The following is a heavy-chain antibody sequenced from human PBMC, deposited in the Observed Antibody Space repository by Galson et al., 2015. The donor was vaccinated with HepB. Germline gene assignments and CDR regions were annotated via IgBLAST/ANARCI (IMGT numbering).Heavy chain of an antibody. CDR2: ITGSGGST. Sequence: LRLSCAASGFTFSTYGMTWVRQAPGKGLAWVAAITGSGGSTYYANSVKGRFTISRDKSKNTLYLQMDFLRAEDTAVYFCAKDSGSGAAGHYYLQYWGQGTLVTVSS. CDR3: AKDSGSGAAGHYYLQY. V-gene: IGHV3-23*01. J-gene: IGHJ4*02. CDR1: GFTFSTYG. D-gene: IGHD6-13*01.